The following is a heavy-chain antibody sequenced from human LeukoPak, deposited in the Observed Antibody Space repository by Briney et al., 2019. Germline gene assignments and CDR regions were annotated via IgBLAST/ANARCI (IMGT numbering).Heavy chain of an antibody. V-gene: IGHV4-59*01. CDR3: ARGPTRQYFDY. CDR2: IFYTGST. Sequence: SETLSLTCTVSGGSINSYYWSWIRQPPGRGLEWIGYIFYTGSTNYNPSLQSRVTISVDTSRNQFSLTLSSVTAADTAVYFCARGPTRQYFDYWGQGTLVTDSS. CDR1: GGSINSYY. D-gene: IGHD6-6*01. J-gene: IGHJ4*02.